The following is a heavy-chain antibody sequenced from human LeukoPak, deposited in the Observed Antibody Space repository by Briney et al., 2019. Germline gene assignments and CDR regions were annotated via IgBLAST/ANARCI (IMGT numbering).Heavy chain of an antibody. CDR2: VSYSGRT. D-gene: IGHD1-1*01. J-gene: IGHJ4*02. Sequence: SETLSLTCTVSGASISNYCWSWILQPPGKGLECIGYVSYSGRTNHNPSLKSPVTISADTSKYQFSLKLTSVTAADTAVYYCARHERGAENLDYWGQGTLVTVSS. CDR3: ARHERGAENLDY. CDR1: GASISNYC. V-gene: IGHV4-59*08.